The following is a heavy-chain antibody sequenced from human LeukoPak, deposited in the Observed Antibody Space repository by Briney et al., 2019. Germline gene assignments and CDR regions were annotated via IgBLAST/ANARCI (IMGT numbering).Heavy chain of an antibody. V-gene: IGHV3-53*01. CDR2: IYSGGST. J-gene: IGHJ4*02. D-gene: IGHD6-13*01. Sequence: PGGSLRLSCAASGFTVSSNYMSWVRQAPGKGLEWVSLIYSGGSTYYADSVKGRFTISRDNSKNTLYLQMNSLRAEDTAVYYCARVGGQQLVLSSYYFDYWGQGTLVTVSS. CDR3: ARVGGQQLVLSSYYFDY. CDR1: GFTVSSNY.